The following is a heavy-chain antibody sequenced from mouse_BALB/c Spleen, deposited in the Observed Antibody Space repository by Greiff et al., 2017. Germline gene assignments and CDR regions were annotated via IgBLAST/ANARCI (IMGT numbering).Heavy chain of an antibody. V-gene: IGHV1-7*01. Sequence: VQLHQSGAELAKPGASVKMSCKASGYTFTSYWMHWVKQRPGQGLEWIGYINPSTGYTEYNQKFKDKATLTADKSSSTAYMQLSSLTSEDSAVYYCARGPFTTATWDYWGQGTTLTVSS. D-gene: IGHD1-2*01. CDR3: ARGPFTTATWDY. CDR2: INPSTGYT. J-gene: IGHJ2*01. CDR1: GYTFTSYW.